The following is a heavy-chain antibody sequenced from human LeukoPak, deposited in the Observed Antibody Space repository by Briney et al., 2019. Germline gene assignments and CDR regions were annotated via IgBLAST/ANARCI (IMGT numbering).Heavy chain of an antibody. J-gene: IGHJ1*01. D-gene: IGHD3-10*01. V-gene: IGHV3-11*06. CDR1: GLTFSDYY. CDR3: ARGRFELWF. Sequence: PGGSLRLSCAASGLTFSDYYMTWIRQAPGKGLEWVSSIGFGNGHTDYADSVKGRFTVSRDDAKNSLYLQMNSLRAEDTAVYYCARGRFELWFWGQGTLVTVSA. CDR2: IGFGNGHT.